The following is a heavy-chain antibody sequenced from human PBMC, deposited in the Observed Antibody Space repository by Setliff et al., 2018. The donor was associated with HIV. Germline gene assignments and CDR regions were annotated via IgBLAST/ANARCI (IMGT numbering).Heavy chain of an antibody. V-gene: IGHV3-15*01. CDR3: ARDRASSGYYARFDH. Sequence: SGGSLRLSCAASGFTFNYAWMGWVRQAPGKGLEWVGRIKSKIDGETTDYAAPVKGRFTISRDDSKTTVYLQMNSLRAEDTAIYYCARDRASSGYYARFDHWGQGTLVTVSS. CDR2: IKSKIDGETT. J-gene: IGHJ4*02. D-gene: IGHD3-22*01. CDR1: GFTFNYAW.